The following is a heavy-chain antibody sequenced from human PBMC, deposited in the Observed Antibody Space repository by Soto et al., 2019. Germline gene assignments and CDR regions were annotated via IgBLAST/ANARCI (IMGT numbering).Heavy chain of an antibody. V-gene: IGHV3-74*01. Sequence: EVQLVESGGGFIQPGGSLRLSCAASGFTFSNYWIHWVRQAPGEGLVWLSRINDDGSGTNYADSVKGRFTISRDNAKNTVYVQMNSLRAEDTAVYYCARGGLRAYWIDPWCQGTLVTVSS. CDR1: GFTFSNYW. D-gene: IGHD4-17*01. CDR2: INDDGSGT. CDR3: ARGGLRAYWIDP. J-gene: IGHJ5*02.